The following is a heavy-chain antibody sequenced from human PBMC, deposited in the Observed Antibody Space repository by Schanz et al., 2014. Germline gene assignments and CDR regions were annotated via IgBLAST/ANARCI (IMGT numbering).Heavy chain of an antibody. CDR3: ARDTFYYDTGADYAVRYFDL. V-gene: IGHV4-59*02. CDR1: GGSVSRYY. J-gene: IGHJ2*01. CDR2: IYYIGSP. D-gene: IGHD3-22*01. Sequence: QVQLQESGPGLVKPSETLSLTCTVSGGSVSRYYWSWIRQPPGKGLEWLGYIYYIGSPNYNPALKSRVSISVDTSKNQISLKLSSVTAADPAIYYCARDTFYYDTGADYAVRYFDLWGRGTLVSVSS.